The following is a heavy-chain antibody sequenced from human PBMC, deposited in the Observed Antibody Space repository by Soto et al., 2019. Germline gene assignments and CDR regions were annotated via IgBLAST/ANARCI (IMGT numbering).Heavy chain of an antibody. J-gene: IGHJ5*01. Sequence: SETLSITCTVSGDSVNSGNYYWSWMRQPPGKGLEWIGHIYYSGNTNYSPSLKSRITISLDTTNNQFSLNLNSVTAADTAVYYCARVPVDTYMIYWSDPWGQGTLVTVSS. CDR3: ARVPVDTYMIYWSDP. CDR1: GDSVNSGNYY. D-gene: IGHD3-16*01. CDR2: IYYSGNT. V-gene: IGHV4-61*01.